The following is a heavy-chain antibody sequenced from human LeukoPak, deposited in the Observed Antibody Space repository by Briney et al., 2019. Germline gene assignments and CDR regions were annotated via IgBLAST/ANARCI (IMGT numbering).Heavy chain of an antibody. V-gene: IGHV3-23*01. J-gene: IGHJ4*02. D-gene: IGHD3-22*01. Sequence: GGSLRLSCAASGFTFSTYAMSWVRQAPGKGLEWVSVISGSTRSTYYADSVKGRFTISRDNSKNTLYLQMNSLRAEDTAVYYCAKDAQYYYDSSGYGNFDYWGQGTLVTVSS. CDR3: AKDAQYYYDSSGYGNFDY. CDR2: ISGSTRST. CDR1: GFTFSTYA.